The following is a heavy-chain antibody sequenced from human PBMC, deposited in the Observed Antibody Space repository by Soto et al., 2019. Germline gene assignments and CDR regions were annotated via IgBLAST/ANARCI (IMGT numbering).Heavy chain of an antibody. CDR2: ISYDGSNK. D-gene: IGHD3-22*01. J-gene: IGHJ6*02. V-gene: IGHV3-30*14. CDR1: EFTFSTYA. Sequence: PGGSLRLSSAASEFTFSTYAMHWVRQAPGKGLEWVAVISYDGSNKYYADSVKGRFTISRDNSKNTLYLQMNSLRAEDTAVYYCASGATMTFYGMDVWGQGTTVTVSS. CDR3: ASGATMTFYGMDV.